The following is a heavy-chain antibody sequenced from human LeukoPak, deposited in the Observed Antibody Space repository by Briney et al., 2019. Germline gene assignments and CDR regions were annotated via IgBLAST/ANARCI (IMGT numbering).Heavy chain of an antibody. Sequence: PGGSLRLSCAASGFTFNNYGMHWVRQAPGKGLEWVSYISSSGSTIYYADSVKGRFTISRDNAKNSLYLQMNSLRAEDTAVYYCARGLERVDYYDMDGWGRVTTVT. CDR3: ARGLERVDYYDMDG. CDR2: ISSSGSTI. D-gene: IGHD1-1*01. J-gene: IGHJ6*03. V-gene: IGHV3-48*04. CDR1: GFTFNNYG.